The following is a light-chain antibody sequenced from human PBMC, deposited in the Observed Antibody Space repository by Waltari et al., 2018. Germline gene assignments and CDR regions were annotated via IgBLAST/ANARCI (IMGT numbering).Light chain of an antibody. J-gene: IGLJ2*01. V-gene: IGLV1-47*01. Sequence: QSVLTQPPSASGPPGQRVTISCSGRTPNPVSNYVYWYQQPPGTAPKLLIYRNNQRPSGVPDRFSGSKSGTSASLAISGLRSEDEADYYCAAWDDSLSGPVVFGGGTKLTVL. CDR1: TPNPVSNY. CDR3: AAWDDSLSGPVV. CDR2: RNN.